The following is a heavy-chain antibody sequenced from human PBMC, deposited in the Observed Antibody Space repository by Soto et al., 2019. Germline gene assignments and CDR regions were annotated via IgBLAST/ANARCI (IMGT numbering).Heavy chain of an antibody. D-gene: IGHD1-26*01. CDR2: IWYDGSEK. CDR1: GFNFRRHG. CDR3: ARWGNPEGGHP. J-gene: IGHJ5*02. Sequence: QEQLVESGGGVVQPGGSLRLSCEGSGFNFRRHGMHWIRQPPGKGLEWLAVIWYDGSEKYYGESVKGRITISRDNSKNTLYLQMTSLTGDGTATYFCARWGNPEGGHPWGQGTVVAVS. V-gene: IGHV3-33*01.